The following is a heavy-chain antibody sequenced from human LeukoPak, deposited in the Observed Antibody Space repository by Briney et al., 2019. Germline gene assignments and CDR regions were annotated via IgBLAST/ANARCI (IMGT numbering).Heavy chain of an antibody. Sequence: SETLSLTCTVSGGSISSYYWSWIRQPAGKGLEWIGRIYTSGSTNYNPSLKSRVTMSVDTSKNQFSLKLSSVTAADTAVYYCARGAYVYYSDSSGYYYFDYWGQGTLVTVSS. CDR1: GGSISSYY. V-gene: IGHV4-4*07. CDR2: IYTSGST. CDR3: ARGAYVYYSDSSGYYYFDY. J-gene: IGHJ4*02. D-gene: IGHD3-22*01.